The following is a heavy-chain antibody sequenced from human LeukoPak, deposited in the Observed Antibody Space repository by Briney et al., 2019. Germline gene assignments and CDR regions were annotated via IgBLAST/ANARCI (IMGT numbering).Heavy chain of an antibody. CDR2: ISYDGRGE. CDR3: ARSGDTNRNWFDP. V-gene: IGHV3-30*04. CDR1: GFAFSSYT. D-gene: IGHD1-14*01. Sequence: PGGSLRLSCAASGFAFSSYTMHWVRQAPGKGLEWVAVISYDGRGEYYADSVKGRFTISRDNSKNTLYVQMNSLRAEDTAVYYCARSGDTNRNWFDPWGQGTLVTVSS. J-gene: IGHJ5*02.